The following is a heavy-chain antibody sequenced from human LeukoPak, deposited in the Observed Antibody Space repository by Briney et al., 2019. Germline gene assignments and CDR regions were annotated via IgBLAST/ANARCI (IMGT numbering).Heavy chain of an antibody. V-gene: IGHV3-48*02. J-gene: IGHJ5*02. Sequence: GGPLRLSCAASGFTFRQYSMNWVRQAPGKGLEWVSYISSSSSTIYYADSVKGRFSISRDNAKNSLYLQMNSLRDEDTAVYYCARGRAYCGGDCYSGWFDPWGQGTLVTVSS. CDR1: GFTFRQYS. CDR3: ARGRAYCGGDCYSGWFDP. CDR2: ISSSSSTI. D-gene: IGHD2-21*02.